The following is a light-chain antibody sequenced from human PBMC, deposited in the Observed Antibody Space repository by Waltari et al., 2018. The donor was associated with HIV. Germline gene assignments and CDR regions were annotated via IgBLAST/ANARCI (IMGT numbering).Light chain of an antibody. J-gene: IGKJ3*01. Sequence: DIVVTQSPLSLPVSPGEPASMSCRSSQSLLRKTGKKYLAWYLQKPGHPPQFLIPLGSNRESGVPDRFSGSGSGTDFTLTISTVEAEDVGVYYCLQDCQIPVTFGPGTKVEIK. CDR1: QSLLRKTGKKY. V-gene: IGKV2-28*01. CDR3: LQDCQIPVT. CDR2: LGS.